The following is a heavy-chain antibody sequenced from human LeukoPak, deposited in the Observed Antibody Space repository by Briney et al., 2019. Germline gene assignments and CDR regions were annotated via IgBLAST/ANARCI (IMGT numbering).Heavy chain of an antibody. CDR2: IYYSGST. J-gene: IGHJ4*02. D-gene: IGHD6-13*01. Sequence: EPSETLSLTCSGDSISSSSYYWGWIRQPPGKGLEWIGSIYYSGSTYYNPSLKSRVTISVDTSKNQFSLRLTSVTVADTAVYYCARHTDIAPLSSLKYWGQGTLVTVSS. CDR1: GDSISSSSYY. V-gene: IGHV4-39*01. CDR3: ARHTDIAPLSSLKY.